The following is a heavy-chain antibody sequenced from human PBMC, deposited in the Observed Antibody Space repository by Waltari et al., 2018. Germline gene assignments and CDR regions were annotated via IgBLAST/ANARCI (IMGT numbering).Heavy chain of an antibody. V-gene: IGHV1-69*01. J-gene: IGHJ4*02. CDR2: IXPILGXT. Sequence: QXQLXXSGAXVXKPGXSVTVSCKDXGGTLSTYALSWVRQAPGQGLEWMGGIXPILGXTNYAXKCQGRVTITXDESTSTAYMELSSLRSXDTAVYYCXRXTYXYDNSGHYVFDXWGQGTLVTVSS. CDR3: XRXTYXYDNSGHYVFDX. CDR1: GGTLSTYA. D-gene: IGHD3-22*01.